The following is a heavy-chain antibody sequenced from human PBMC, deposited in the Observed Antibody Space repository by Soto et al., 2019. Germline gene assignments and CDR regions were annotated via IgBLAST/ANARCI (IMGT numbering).Heavy chain of an antibody. J-gene: IGHJ4*02. CDR2: VNPIGGST. V-gene: IGHV1-46*03. Sequence: QVQLVQSGAEVKKPGASVKVSCKASGYTFTTNYMHWVRQAPGQGLEWMGLVNPIGGSTNYAQRFQGRVTMTSDTSTSTVYMEVSSLRSEDTAVYYCVRGGTDCWGQGTLVTVCS. CDR3: VRGGTDC. D-gene: IGHD2-15*01. CDR1: GYTFTTNY.